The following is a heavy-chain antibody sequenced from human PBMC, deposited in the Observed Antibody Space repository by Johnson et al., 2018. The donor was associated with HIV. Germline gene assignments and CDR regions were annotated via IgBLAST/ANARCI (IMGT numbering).Heavy chain of an antibody. J-gene: IGHJ3*01. V-gene: IGHV3-30*04. D-gene: IGHD1-26*01. Sequence: QVQLVESGGGVVQPGRSLRLSCAASGFTFSSYGLHWVRQAPGKGLEWVAVISFDVRNKFYADSVKGRFTISRDNSKNTLYLQMNSLRAEDTAVYYCVRDRSTYSGSYYGWDAFALWGQGTMVTVSS. CDR2: ISFDVRNK. CDR1: GFTFSSYG. CDR3: VRDRSTYSGSYYGWDAFAL.